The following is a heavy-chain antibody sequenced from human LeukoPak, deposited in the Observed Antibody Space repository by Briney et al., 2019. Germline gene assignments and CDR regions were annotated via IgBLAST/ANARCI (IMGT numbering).Heavy chain of an antibody. Sequence: ASVKVSCKVSGYTLTELSMHWVRQAPGKGREWMGGFDPEDGETIYAQKFQGRVTMTEDTSTDTAYMELSSLRSEDTAVYYCARVGRGYSGYDSGVSLFDYWGQGTLVTVSS. J-gene: IGHJ4*02. CDR1: GYTLTELS. CDR2: FDPEDGET. V-gene: IGHV1-24*01. CDR3: ARVGRGYSGYDSGVSLFDY. D-gene: IGHD5-12*01.